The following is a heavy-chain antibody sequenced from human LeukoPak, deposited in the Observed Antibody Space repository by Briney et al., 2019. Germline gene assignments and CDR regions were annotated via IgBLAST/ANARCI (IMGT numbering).Heavy chain of an antibody. V-gene: IGHV4-61*02. J-gene: IGHJ4*02. CDR2: IYTSGST. CDR3: ARASYSYDINGWVPFDY. CDR1: GNSISSGDNY. Sequence: SETLSLTCTVSGNSISSGDNYWSWIRQPAGKGLKWIGRIYTSGSTNYNPSLKSRITISEDTSKNQFSLRLSSVTAAATAVYYCARASYSYDINGWVPFDYWGQGTLVTVSS. D-gene: IGHD3-22*01.